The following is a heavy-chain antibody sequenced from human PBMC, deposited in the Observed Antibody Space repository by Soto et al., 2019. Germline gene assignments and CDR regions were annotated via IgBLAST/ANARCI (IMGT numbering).Heavy chain of an antibody. V-gene: IGHV3-23*01. CDR3: AHLPPYDFWSGYRFNY. CDR1: GFTFSSYA. D-gene: IGHD3-3*01. CDR2: ISGSGGST. J-gene: IGHJ4*02. Sequence: GGSLRLSCAASGFTFSSYAMSWVRQAPGKGLEWVSAISGSGGSTYYADSVKGRFTISRDNSKNTLYLQMNSLRAEDTAVYYCAHLPPYDFWSGYRFNYWGQGTLVTVSS.